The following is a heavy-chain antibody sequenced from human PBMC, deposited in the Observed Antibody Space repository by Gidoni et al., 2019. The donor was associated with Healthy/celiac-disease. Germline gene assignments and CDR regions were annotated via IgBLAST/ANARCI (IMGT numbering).Heavy chain of an antibody. Sequence: QVQLQASGPGLVKPSQTLSLTCTVACGSISGGVYYWGWIRQPPGKGLEWIGYIYDSGSTYYNPSLKSRVTISVETSKNQFSLKLSSVTAADTAVYYCARVDQIWSGYWAPRYFDLWGRGTLVTVSS. V-gene: IGHV4-31*03. CDR1: CGSISGGVYY. D-gene: IGHD3-3*01. J-gene: IGHJ2*01. CDR3: ARVDQIWSGYWAPRYFDL. CDR2: IYDSGST.